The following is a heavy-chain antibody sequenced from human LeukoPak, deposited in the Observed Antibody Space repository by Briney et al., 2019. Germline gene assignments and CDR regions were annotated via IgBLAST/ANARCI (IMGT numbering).Heavy chain of an antibody. J-gene: IGHJ4*02. CDR2: ISAYNGNT. D-gene: IGHD3-22*01. Sequence: ASVKVSCKASDYTFSDYGVSWVRQAPGQGLEWMGRISAYNGNTNYLQKFQGRVTMTTDTSTATAYMELRSLRPSDTAVYFCARGPRYSYDSSILLFDYWGQGTLVTVSS. CDR3: ARGPRYSYDSSILLFDY. V-gene: IGHV1-18*01. CDR1: DYTFSDYG.